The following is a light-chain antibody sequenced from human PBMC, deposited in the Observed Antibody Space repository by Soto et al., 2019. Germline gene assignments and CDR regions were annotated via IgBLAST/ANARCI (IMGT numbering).Light chain of an antibody. Sequence: EIVMTQSPATLSVSPGERATLSCRASQSVSNHLAWYQQKRGQAPRLLIYGASTRATGIPARFSGSGSGTEFTLTISSLQSEDFAVYYCHQYNNWPPMHTFGQGTKPEIK. CDR3: HQYNNWPPMHT. CDR2: GAS. J-gene: IGKJ2*01. CDR1: QSVSNH. V-gene: IGKV3-15*01.